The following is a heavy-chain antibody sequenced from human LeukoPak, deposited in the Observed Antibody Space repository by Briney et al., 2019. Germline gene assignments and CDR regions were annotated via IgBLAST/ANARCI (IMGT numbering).Heavy chain of an antibody. J-gene: IGHJ4*02. CDR3: AREVLLWFGELSQFDY. CDR2: IYRSGST. D-gene: IGHD3-10*01. Sequence: SETLSLTCAVSGYSISSGYYWGWIRQPPGKGLEWIGSIYRSGSTYYNPSLKSRVTISVDTSKNQFSLKLSSVTAADTAVYYCAREVLLWFGELSQFDYWGQGTLVTVSS. V-gene: IGHV4-38-2*02. CDR1: GYSISSGYY.